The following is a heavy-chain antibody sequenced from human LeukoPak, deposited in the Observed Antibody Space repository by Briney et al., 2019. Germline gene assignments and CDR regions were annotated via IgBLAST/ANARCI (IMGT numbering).Heavy chain of an antibody. V-gene: IGHV4-38-2*01. Sequence: SETLSLTCAVSGYSISTGYYWGWIRQSPGKGLEWIGNIYHSGITHYNPSLQGRVTLSVDTSKNQFSLNLNSVTAADTAVYYCTRFSTASSRPAYYWGQGTLVTVSS. J-gene: IGHJ4*02. CDR3: TRFSTASSRPAYY. CDR1: GYSISTGYY. CDR2: IYHSGIT. D-gene: IGHD2-21*01.